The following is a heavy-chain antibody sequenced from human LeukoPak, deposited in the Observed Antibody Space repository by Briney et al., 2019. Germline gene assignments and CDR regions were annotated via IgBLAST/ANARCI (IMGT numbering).Heavy chain of an antibody. CDR3: ARRWGNIVGVTYEY. CDR2: IFYTGST. V-gene: IGHV4-39*01. CDR1: GSSTTSVSHY. J-gene: IGHJ4*02. D-gene: IGHD3-16*01. Sequence: SETLSLTCTISGSSTTSVSHYWGWIRQPPGKGLEWIGGIFYTGSTYYSPSLRSRVTMSVHTSENQFSLRLNSLTAVDTAVYYCARRWGNIVGVTYEYWGQGTLVTVSS.